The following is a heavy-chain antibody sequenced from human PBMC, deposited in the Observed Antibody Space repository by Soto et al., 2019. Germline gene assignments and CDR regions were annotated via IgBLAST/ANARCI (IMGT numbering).Heavy chain of an antibody. D-gene: IGHD3-22*01. J-gene: IGHJ4*02. CDR2: IGGSGRTT. Sequence: ESGGGLVQPGGSLSLSCAASAFTFNNYAMSWVRQAPGTGLEWVSGIGGSGRTTYYADSVKGRFTISRDNSNNTLFLQMNSLRAEDTAVYYCAKSRYSDSSGDFYDYWGQGTLVTVSS. CDR3: AKSRYSDSSGDFYDY. V-gene: IGHV3-23*01. CDR1: AFTFNNYA.